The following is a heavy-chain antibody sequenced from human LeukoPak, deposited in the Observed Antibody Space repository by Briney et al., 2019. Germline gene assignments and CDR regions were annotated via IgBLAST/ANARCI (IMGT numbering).Heavy chain of an antibody. CDR2: IGGSGGST. CDR1: GFTFSNYA. Sequence: GGSLRLSCAASGFTFSNYALTWVRQAPGKGLEWVSVIGGSGGSTYYADSVKGRFTISRDNSKNTLYLQMNSLRAEDTAVYYCAKGRHDSGGYFDYWGQGTLVTASS. J-gene: IGHJ4*02. D-gene: IGHD3-22*01. V-gene: IGHV3-23*01. CDR3: AKGRHDSGGYFDY.